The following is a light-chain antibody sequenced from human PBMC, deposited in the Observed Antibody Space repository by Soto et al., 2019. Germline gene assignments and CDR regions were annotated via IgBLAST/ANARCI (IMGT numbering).Light chain of an antibody. V-gene: IGLV2-14*01. CDR3: SSYTSSSTLVV. CDR2: DVS. Sequence: QSALTQPASVSGSPGQSITISCTGTSSDVGGYNYVSWYQQHPGKAPKLMIYDVSNRPSGVSNRFSGSKSGNTACLTISGLQAEDEADYYCSSYTSSSTLVVFGGGTKVPVL. J-gene: IGLJ2*01. CDR1: SSDVGGYNY.